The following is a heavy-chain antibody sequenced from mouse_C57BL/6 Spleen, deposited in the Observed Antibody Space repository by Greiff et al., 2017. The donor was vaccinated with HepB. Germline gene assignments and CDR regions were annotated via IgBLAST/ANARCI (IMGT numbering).Heavy chain of an antibody. Sequence: QVQLQQPGAELVKPGASVKVSCKASGYTFTSYWMHWVKQRPGQGLEWIGRIHPSDSDTNYNQKFKGKATLTVDKSSSTAYMQLSSLTSEDSAVYYCANYYGSSYPAWFAYWGQGTLVTVSA. CDR2: IHPSDSDT. CDR3: ANYYGSSYPAWFAY. D-gene: IGHD1-1*01. V-gene: IGHV1-74*01. CDR1: GYTFTSYW. J-gene: IGHJ3*01.